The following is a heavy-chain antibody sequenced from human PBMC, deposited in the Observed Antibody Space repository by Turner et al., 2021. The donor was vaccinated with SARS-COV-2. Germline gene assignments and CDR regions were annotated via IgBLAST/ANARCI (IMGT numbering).Heavy chain of an antibody. CDR1: GFIFDESA. D-gene: IGHD1-1*01. Sequence: EVQLVESGGGLVQPGRSLRLSCAASGFIFDESAMHWVRQAPGKGLGWVSGISWSSGNIGYADSVKGRFTISRDNAKNSLYLLMNNLRGEDTAFYYCAKEIGNSADFWGQGTLVTVSS. CDR3: AKEIGNSADF. CDR2: ISWSSGNI. V-gene: IGHV3-9*01. J-gene: IGHJ4*02.